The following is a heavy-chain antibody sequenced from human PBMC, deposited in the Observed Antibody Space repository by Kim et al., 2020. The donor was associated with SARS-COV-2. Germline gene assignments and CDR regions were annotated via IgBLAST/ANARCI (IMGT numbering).Heavy chain of an antibody. D-gene: IGHD4-4*01. J-gene: IGHJ5*02. V-gene: IGHV3-48*03. CDR3: VRDRGYNDYSNVGNWFD. CDR1: GFTFSNYE. CDR2: ISATGNPN. Sequence: GGSLRLSCSASGFTFSNYEMSWVRQAPGKGPEWVSYISATGNPNYYADSVEGRFTISRDNAKNSLFLQMNSLRVEDTAVYYCVRDRGYNDYSNVGNWFD.